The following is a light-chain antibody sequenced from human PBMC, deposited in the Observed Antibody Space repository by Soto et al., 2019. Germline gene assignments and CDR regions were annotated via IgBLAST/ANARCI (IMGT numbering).Light chain of an antibody. V-gene: IGKV3-15*01. Sequence: EIVMTQSPATLSVSPGERATLSCRASQSVSTNLAWYQQKPGQAPRLLIYAASVRATGIPARFSGSGSGAEVTLTIISIQSEDFEVFYCQQYDERPPTLSFGGGTKVEIK. CDR2: AAS. CDR3: QQYDERPPTLS. J-gene: IGKJ4*01. CDR1: QSVSTN.